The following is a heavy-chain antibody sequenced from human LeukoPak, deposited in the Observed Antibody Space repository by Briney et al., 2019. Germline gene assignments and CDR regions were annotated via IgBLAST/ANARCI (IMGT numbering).Heavy chain of an antibody. Sequence: ASVKVSCKASGYTFTGYYMHWVRQAPGQGLEWMGWVNPNSGGTNYAQKFQGRVTMTRDTSISTAYMELSRLRSDDTAVYYCARDPGAVADPGGYWGQGTLVTVSS. D-gene: IGHD6-19*01. CDR2: VNPNSGGT. CDR3: ARDPGAVADPGGY. V-gene: IGHV1-2*02. CDR1: GYTFTGYY. J-gene: IGHJ4*02.